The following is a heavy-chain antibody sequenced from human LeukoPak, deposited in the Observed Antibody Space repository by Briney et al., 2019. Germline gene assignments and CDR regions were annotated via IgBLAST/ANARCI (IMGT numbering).Heavy chain of an antibody. CDR3: ARSSIAARRLQNWFDP. J-gene: IGHJ5*02. CDR2: TYYRSKWYN. V-gene: IGHV6-1*01. D-gene: IGHD6-6*01. Sequence: PSQTLSLTCASSGGSVSSNSAAWNWIRQSPSRGLEWLGRTYYRSKWYNDYAVSVKSRITINPDTSKNQFSLQLNSVTPEDTAVYYCARSSIAARRLQNWFDPWGQGTLVTVSS. CDR1: GGSVSSNSAA.